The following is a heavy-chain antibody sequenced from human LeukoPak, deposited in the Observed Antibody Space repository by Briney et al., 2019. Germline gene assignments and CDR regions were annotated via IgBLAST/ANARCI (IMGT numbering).Heavy chain of an antibody. Sequence: PSVSLSLTCTVSGGSISSSSYYWGWIRQPPGKGLEWIGSIYYSGSTYYNPSLKSRVTISVDTSKNQFSLKLSSVTAADTAVYYCARKKFGPQLNWGQGTLVTVSS. D-gene: IGHD1-1*01. V-gene: IGHV4-39*01. CDR3: ARKKFGPQLN. CDR2: IYYSGST. CDR1: GGSISSSSYY. J-gene: IGHJ4*02.